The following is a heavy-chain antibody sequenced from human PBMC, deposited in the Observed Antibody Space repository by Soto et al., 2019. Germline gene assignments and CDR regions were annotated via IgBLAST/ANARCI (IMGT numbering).Heavy chain of an antibody. V-gene: IGHV3-23*01. CDR1: GFTFSSYA. Sequence: EVQLLESGGGLVQPGGSLRLSCAASGFTFSSYAMSWVRQAPGKGLEWVSAISGSGGSTYYADSVKGRFTISRENSKNTRYLQMTSLRAEDTAVYYCAKDRIGSWHFDYWGQGTLVTVSS. CDR3: AKDRIGSWHFDY. D-gene: IGHD6-13*01. J-gene: IGHJ4*02. CDR2: ISGSGGST.